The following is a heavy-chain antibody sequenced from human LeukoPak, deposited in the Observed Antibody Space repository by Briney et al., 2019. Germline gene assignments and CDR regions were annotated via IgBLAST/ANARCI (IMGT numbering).Heavy chain of an antibody. D-gene: IGHD1-1*01. CDR1: GGSISSSSYY. CDR2: IYYSGST. J-gene: IGHJ4*02. V-gene: IGHV4-39*07. Sequence: PSETLSLTCTVSGGSISSSSYYWGWIRQPPGKGLEWIGSIYYSGSTNYNPSLKSRVTISVDTSKNQFSLKLSSVTAADTAVYYCARACQLEGVRKERYYYFDYWGQGTLVTVSS. CDR3: ARACQLEGVRKERYYYFDY.